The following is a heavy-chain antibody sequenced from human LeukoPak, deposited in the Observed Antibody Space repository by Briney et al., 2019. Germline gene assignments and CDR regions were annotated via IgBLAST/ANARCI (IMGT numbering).Heavy chain of an antibody. CDR1: GFTFSSYW. Sequence: GGSLRLSCAASGFTFSSYWMTWVRQAPGKGLEWVANIKPDGSDKYYVDSVKGRFTISRDNAKNSLYLQMNSLRAEDTAVYYRARDYGDGNWGQGTLVTVSS. V-gene: IGHV3-7*04. J-gene: IGHJ4*02. D-gene: IGHD4-17*01. CDR2: IKPDGSDK. CDR3: ARDYGDGN.